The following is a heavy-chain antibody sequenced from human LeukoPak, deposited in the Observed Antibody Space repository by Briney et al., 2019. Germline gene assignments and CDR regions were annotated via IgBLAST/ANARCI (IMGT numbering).Heavy chain of an antibody. V-gene: IGHV1-46*01. CDR2: INPSGGST. D-gene: IGHD3-10*01. J-gene: IGHJ4*02. Sequence: ASVKVSCKASGYIFTSYYMHWVRQAPGQGLEWMGIINPSGGSTSYAQKFQGRVTMTRDTSTSTVYMELSSLRSEDTAVYYCARDSEYYGSGSSSLDYWGQGTLVTVSS. CDR3: ARDSEYYGSGSSSLDY. CDR1: GYIFTSYY.